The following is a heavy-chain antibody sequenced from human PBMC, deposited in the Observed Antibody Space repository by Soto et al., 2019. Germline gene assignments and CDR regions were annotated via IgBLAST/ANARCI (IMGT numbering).Heavy chain of an antibody. CDR1: GFTFSDYY. J-gene: IGHJ4*02. Sequence: QVQLVESGGGLVKPGGSLSLPCAASGFTFSDYYMSWIRQAPGKGLEWVSYISSSSSYTNYADSVKGRFTISRDNSKNSLYLQMNSLRADATAVYYCARDHHRYSGYDYVFYWGQGTLVTVSS. V-gene: IGHV3-11*05. D-gene: IGHD5-12*01. CDR3: ARDHHRYSGYDYVFY. CDR2: ISSSSSYT.